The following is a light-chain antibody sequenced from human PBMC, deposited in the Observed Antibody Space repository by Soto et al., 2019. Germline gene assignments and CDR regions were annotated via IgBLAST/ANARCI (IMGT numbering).Light chain of an antibody. CDR3: VAWDDSLSGRV. Sequence: QSVLTQPPSASGTPGQRVTISGSGSGSNIGSHDVYWYQHLPGTAPKVLIYRNDQRPSGVPDRFSASRSGTSASLAISGLRSEDEADYYCVAWDDSLSGRVFGGGTQLTVL. J-gene: IGLJ3*02. CDR2: RND. V-gene: IGLV1-47*02. CDR1: GSNIGSHD.